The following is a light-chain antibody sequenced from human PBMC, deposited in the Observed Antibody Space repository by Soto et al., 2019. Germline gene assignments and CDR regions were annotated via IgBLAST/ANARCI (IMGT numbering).Light chain of an antibody. J-gene: IGKJ5*01. CDR3: QKYGTSEII. CDR1: QSLSNSF. CDR2: DTS. Sequence: EIVLTHSPGTLPFSPFEIATLSCSASQSLSNSFIASYQQKPGQAPRLLIYDTSSRATGIPDRFSGSGSGTDFTLTISRLEPEDFSVFYCQKYGTSEIIFGQGTRLEIK. V-gene: IGKV3-20*01.